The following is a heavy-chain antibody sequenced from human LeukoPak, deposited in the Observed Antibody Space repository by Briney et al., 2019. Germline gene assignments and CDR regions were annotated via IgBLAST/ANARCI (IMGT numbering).Heavy chain of an antibody. CDR3: ARHKAAAGIAGPQSYYYYMDV. D-gene: IGHD6-13*01. Sequence: SVKVSCKASGGTFSSYAISWVRQAPGQGLEWMGGIIPIFGTANYAQKFQGRVTITTDESTSTAYMELSSLRSEDTAVYYCARHKAAAGIAGPQSYYYYMDVWGKGTTVTVSS. V-gene: IGHV1-69*05. CDR1: GGTFSSYA. CDR2: IIPIFGTA. J-gene: IGHJ6*03.